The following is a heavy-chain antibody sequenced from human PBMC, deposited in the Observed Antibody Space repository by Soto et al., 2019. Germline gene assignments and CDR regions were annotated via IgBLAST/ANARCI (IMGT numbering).Heavy chain of an antibody. J-gene: IGHJ6*03. D-gene: IGHD2-2*01. V-gene: IGHV3-7*01. CDR2: IKQDESAK. CDR1: GFTFTTYW. CDR3: ARDRGPPFCSSASCPGVYYMDV. Sequence: SLRLSCAASGFTFTTYWMSGGRQAPGKGLEWVANIKQDESAKYYVDSVKGRFTISRDNAKSSLYLQMNSLRAEDTAVYYCARDRGPPFCSSASCPGVYYMDVWGKGTTVTVSS.